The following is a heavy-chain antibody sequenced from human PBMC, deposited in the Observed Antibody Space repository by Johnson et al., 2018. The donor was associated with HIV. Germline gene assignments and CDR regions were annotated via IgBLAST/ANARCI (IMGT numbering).Heavy chain of an antibody. D-gene: IGHD1-26*01. CDR2: ISGSGGST. J-gene: IGHJ3*02. V-gene: IGHV3-23*04. Sequence: MQLVESGGGLVQPGRSLRLSCAASGFTFSSYAMSWVRQAPGKGLEWVSAISGSGGSTYYADSVKGRFTISRDNYKNTLYLQMNSLRAEDTAVYYCAKGRSGAGGAFDIWGQGTMVTVSS. CDR1: GFTFSSYA. CDR3: AKGRSGAGGAFDI.